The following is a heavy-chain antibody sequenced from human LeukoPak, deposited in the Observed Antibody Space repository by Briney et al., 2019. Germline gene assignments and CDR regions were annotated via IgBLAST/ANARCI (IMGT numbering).Heavy chain of an antibody. J-gene: IGHJ6*02. CDR2: INPNSGGT. CDR1: GYTFTDYY. D-gene: IGHD4-17*01. CDR3: AREWIRSRLRLYGMDV. V-gene: IGHV1-2*02. Sequence: GASVKVSCKASGYTFTDYYLHWVRQAPGQGLEWMGWINPNSGGTNFAQKFQGRVTMTRDTSISTAYMELRRLRSDDTAVYYCAREWIRSRLRLYGMDVWGQGTTVTVSS.